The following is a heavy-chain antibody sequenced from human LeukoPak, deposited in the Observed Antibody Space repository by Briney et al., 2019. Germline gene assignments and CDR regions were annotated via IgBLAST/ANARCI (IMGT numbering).Heavy chain of an antibody. J-gene: IGHJ3*02. CDR3: AKDYKTIFGVVRPGFDI. V-gene: IGHV3-23*01. D-gene: IGHD3-3*01. CDR1: GFTFSSYA. CDR2: ISGSGGST. Sequence: PGGSLRLSCAASGFTFSSYAMSWVRQAPGKGLEWVSAISGSGGSTYYADSVKGRFTISRDNSKNTLYLQMNSLRAEDTAVYYCAKDYKTIFGVVRPGFDIWGQGTMVTVSS.